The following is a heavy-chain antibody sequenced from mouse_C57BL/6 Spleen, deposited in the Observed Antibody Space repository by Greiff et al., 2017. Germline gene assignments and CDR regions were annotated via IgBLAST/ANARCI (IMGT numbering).Heavy chain of an antibody. CDR2: ISSKSSNYAT. CDR1: GFTFNTYA. CDR3: VRGDLLYGNLYARDY. V-gene: IGHV10-3*01. Sequence: GGGLVQPKGSLKLSCAASGFTFNTYAMHWVRQAPGKGLEWVARISSKSSNYATYYADSVKDRFTISRDDSQSMLYLQMNNLKTEDTAMYYCVRGDLLYGNLYARDYWGQGTSVTVSS. D-gene: IGHD2-1*01. J-gene: IGHJ4*01.